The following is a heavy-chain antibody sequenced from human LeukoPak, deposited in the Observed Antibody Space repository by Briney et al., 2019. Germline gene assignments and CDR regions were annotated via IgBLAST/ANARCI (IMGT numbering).Heavy chain of an antibody. Sequence: GGSLRLSCAASGFTFSEYYMAWIRQAPGGGLKWIACVTGASTTMYYADSVKGRFTISRDNAKNFLYLQMDSLRVGDTAVYYCARDATSRAASGGYFDLWGRGTLVTVSS. D-gene: IGHD6-6*01. CDR2: VTGASTTM. CDR3: ARDATSRAASGGYFDL. CDR1: GFTFSEYY. J-gene: IGHJ2*01. V-gene: IGHV3-11*04.